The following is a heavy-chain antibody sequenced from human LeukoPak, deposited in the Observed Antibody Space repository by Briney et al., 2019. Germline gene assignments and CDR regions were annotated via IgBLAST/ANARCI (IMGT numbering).Heavy chain of an antibody. J-gene: IGHJ3*02. CDR2: ISTSSSYI. D-gene: IGHD2-2*01. CDR3: ARDLYPGAFDI. CDR1: GFTFNRYN. Sequence: PGGSLRLSCAASGFTFNRYNMNWVRRAPGKGLEWVSSISTSSSYIYYADSVRGRFTISRDNAKNTLYLQMNSLRAEDTAVYYCARDLYPGAFDIWGQGTMVTVSS. V-gene: IGHV3-21*01.